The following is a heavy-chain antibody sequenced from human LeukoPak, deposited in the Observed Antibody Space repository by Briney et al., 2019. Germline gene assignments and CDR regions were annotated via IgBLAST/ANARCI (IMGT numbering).Heavy chain of an antibody. CDR1: GFTFSSFS. D-gene: IGHD5-24*01. CDR3: ARAGDGYNSPIDY. J-gene: IGHJ4*02. CDR2: INQDGGEK. Sequence: GGSLRLSCAASGFTFSSFSMSWVRQTPGKGLEWVANINQDGGEKYYVDSVKGRFTVSRDNARNSLYLQMNSLRAEDTAVYYCARAGDGYNSPIDYWGQGTLVTVSS. V-gene: IGHV3-7*01.